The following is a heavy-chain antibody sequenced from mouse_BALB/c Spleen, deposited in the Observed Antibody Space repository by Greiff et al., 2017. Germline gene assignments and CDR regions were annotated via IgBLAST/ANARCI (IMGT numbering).Heavy chain of an antibody. CDR1: GFTFSSYD. V-gene: IGHV5-12-1*01. D-gene: IGHD2-1*01. Sequence: EVNVVESGGGLVKPGGSLKLSCAASGFTFSSYDMSWVRQTPEKRLEWVAYISSGGGSTYYPDTVKGRFTISRDNAKNTLYLQMSSLKSEDTAMYYCARQGGNYGNYAMDYWGQGTSVTVSS. CDR3: ARQGGNYGNYAMDY. J-gene: IGHJ4*01. CDR2: ISSGGGST.